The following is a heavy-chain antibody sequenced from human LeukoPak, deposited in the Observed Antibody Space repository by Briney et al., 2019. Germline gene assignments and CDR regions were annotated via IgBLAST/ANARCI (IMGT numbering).Heavy chain of an antibody. CDR2: ISSSSSYI. J-gene: IGHJ5*02. D-gene: IGHD7-27*01. CDR3: AKAHTFPLGTWGWFDP. Sequence: GGSLRVSCAAPGFTFSSYSMNWVRQAPGKGMECVSSISSSSSYIYYADSVKGRFTISRDNAKNSLYLQMNSLRAEDTAVYYCAKAHTFPLGTWGWFDPWGQGTLVTVSS. V-gene: IGHV3-21*01. CDR1: GFTFSSYS.